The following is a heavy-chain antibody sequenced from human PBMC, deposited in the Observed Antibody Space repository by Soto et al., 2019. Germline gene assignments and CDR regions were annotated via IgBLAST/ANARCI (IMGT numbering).Heavy chain of an antibody. J-gene: IGHJ4*02. CDR3: ARDNRCSSTSCYRHYFDY. Sequence: SETLSLTCTVSGGSISSGDYYWSWIRHPPGKGLEWIGYIYYSGITYYNPSLKSRVTISVDTSKNQFSLKLSSVTAADTAVYYCARDNRCSSTSCYRHYFDYWGQGTLVTVSS. V-gene: IGHV4-30-4*01. D-gene: IGHD2-2*01. CDR2: IYYSGIT. CDR1: GGSISSGDYY.